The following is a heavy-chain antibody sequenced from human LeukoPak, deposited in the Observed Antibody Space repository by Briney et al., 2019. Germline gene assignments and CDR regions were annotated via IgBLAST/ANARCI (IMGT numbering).Heavy chain of an antibody. CDR3: ARGYYDSSGYYSLFDY. J-gene: IGHJ4*02. V-gene: IGHV1-2*02. Sequence: ASVTVSCKASGYTFTGYYMHWVRQAPGQGLEWMGWINPNSGGTNYAQKFQGRVTMTRDTSISTAYMELSRLRSDDTAVYYCARGYYDSSGYYSLFDYWGQGTLVTVSS. D-gene: IGHD3-22*01. CDR2: INPNSGGT. CDR1: GYTFTGYY.